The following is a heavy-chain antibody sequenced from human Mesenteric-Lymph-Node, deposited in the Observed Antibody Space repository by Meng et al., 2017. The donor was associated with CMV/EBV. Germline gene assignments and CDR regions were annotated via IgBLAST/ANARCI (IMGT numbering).Heavy chain of an antibody. J-gene: IGHJ1*01. D-gene: IGHD3-22*01. V-gene: IGHV4-38-2*02. CDR2: ISHSGSI. Sequence: SETLSLTCTVLGYSISSAYYWGWIRQSPGKGLEWIGSISHSGSINYNPSFKSRVIISVDTSKNQFSLKLSSVTAADTAVYYCARRGKYYYDRSGYSQYWGQGTLVTVSS. CDR3: ARRGKYYYDRSGYSQY. CDR1: GYSISSAYY.